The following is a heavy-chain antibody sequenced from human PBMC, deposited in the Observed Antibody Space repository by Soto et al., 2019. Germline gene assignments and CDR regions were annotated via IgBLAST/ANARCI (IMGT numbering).Heavy chain of an antibody. J-gene: IGHJ4*02. D-gene: IGHD2-21*02. Sequence: QVQLQESGPGLVKPSETLSLTCTVSGGSISSYYWSWIRQPPGKGLEWIGYIYYSGSTNYNPSLKSRVTISVDTSKDQFSLRLRSVTAADTAVYYCAGGWGLVFDYWGQGTLVTVSS. CDR3: AGGWGLVFDY. CDR1: GGSISSYY. V-gene: IGHV4-59*01. CDR2: IYYSGST.